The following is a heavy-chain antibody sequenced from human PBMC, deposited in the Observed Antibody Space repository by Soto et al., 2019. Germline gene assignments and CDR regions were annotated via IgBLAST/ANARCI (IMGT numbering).Heavy chain of an antibody. V-gene: IGHV1-8*01. J-gene: IGHJ4*02. D-gene: IGHD3-10*01. CDR1: GYTFTSYD. CDR2: MNPNSGNT. CDR3: ARGHYYGSGSYYNYYFDY. Sequence: QVQLVQSGAEVKKPGASVKVSCKASGYTFTSYDINWVRQATGQGLEWMGWMNPNSGNTGYAQKLQGRVTMTRNTSISTAYMELSSLRSEDAAVYYCARGHYYGSGSYYNYYFDYWGQGTLVTVSS.